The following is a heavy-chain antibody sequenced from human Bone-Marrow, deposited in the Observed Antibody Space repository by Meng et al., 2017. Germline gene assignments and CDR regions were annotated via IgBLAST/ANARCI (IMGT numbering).Heavy chain of an antibody. Sequence: VQLVQSGSELRKPGASVKVSCKASGYTLSRYAINWLRQAPGQGLEWMGWISTNNGNPTYAQGFTGRFVFSLDTSVSTAYLQISTLKADDTAVYYCTRDGHSDCSRTSCFDFWGQGTLVTVSS. CDR1: GYTLSRYA. V-gene: IGHV7-4-1*02. CDR2: ISTNNGNP. J-gene: IGHJ4*02. D-gene: IGHD2-2*01. CDR3: TRDGHSDCSRTSCFDF.